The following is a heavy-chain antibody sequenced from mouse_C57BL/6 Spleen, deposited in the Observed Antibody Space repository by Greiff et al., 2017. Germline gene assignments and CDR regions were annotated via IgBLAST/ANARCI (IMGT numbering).Heavy chain of an antibody. CDR1: GFTFTDYE. D-gene: IGHD4-1*01. V-gene: IGHV1-15*01. Sequence: VQLQESGAELVRPGASVTLSCKASGFTFTDYEMHWVKQTPVHGLEWIGAIDPETGGTAYNQKFKGKAILTADKSTSTAYMELRSLTSEDSAVYYGTRRYTTNWDTHYFAYWGQGTTLTVSS. CDR2: IDPETGGT. CDR3: TRRYTTNWDTHYFAY. J-gene: IGHJ2*01.